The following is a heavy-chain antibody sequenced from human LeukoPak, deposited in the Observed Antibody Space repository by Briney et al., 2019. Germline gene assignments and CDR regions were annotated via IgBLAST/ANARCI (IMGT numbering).Heavy chain of an antibody. Sequence: PGGSLRLSCAASGFTFSSHGMSWVRQAPGKGLEWVSTISGSGDNTYYADSVKGRFTISRDNSKNTLYLQMNSLRAEDTAVYYCANFYYYYYYMDVWGKGTTVTVSS. CDR3: ANFYYYYYYMDV. CDR2: ISGSGDNT. J-gene: IGHJ6*03. CDR1: GFTFSSHG. V-gene: IGHV3-23*01.